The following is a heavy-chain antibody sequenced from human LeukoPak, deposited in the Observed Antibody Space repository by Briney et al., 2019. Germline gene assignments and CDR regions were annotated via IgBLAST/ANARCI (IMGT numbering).Heavy chain of an antibody. CDR1: GISLSNYG. J-gene: IGHJ4*02. CDR2: ISERGAST. V-gene: IGHV3-23*01. D-gene: IGHD3-10*01. Sequence: GGSLRLSCVVSGISLSNYGMTWVRQAPGKGLEWVSYISERGASTTYADSVKGRFTISRDTSLNTLYLQMNNLRAEDTAVYFCAKRGVVIRGILVIGYHQEAYRYDFWGQGVLVTVSS. CDR3: AKRGVVIRGILVIGYHQEAYRYDF.